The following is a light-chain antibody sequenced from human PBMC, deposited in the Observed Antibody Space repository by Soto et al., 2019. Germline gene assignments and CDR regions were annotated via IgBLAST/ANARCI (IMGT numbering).Light chain of an antibody. J-gene: IGKJ5*01. Sequence: EIVMTQSPGTLSVSPGERATLSCRASQSVRSKLAWYQQKPGQAPRLLIYDASTRATGIPARFSGSGSGTEFTLTISSLQSEDFAVYYCQQYNNWPPITFGQGTRLGLN. CDR2: DAS. V-gene: IGKV3-15*01. CDR1: QSVRSK. CDR3: QQYNNWPPIT.